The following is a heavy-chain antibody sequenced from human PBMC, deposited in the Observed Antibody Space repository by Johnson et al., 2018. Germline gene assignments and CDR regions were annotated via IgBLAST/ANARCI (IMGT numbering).Heavy chain of an antibody. CDR1: GYSFTSYW. V-gene: IGHV5-51*03. J-gene: IGHJ3*01. CDR3: ARMFYVVIPPDAFDL. Sequence: EVQLVESGAEVKKPGESLKISCQGSGYSFTSYWIGWVRQTPERGLEWMGIINPTDSDTRYSPSFQGQVTISAEKSINTAYLQWSSLRALDTAIYYCARMFYVVIPPDAFDLWGQGTMVTVSS. CDR2: INPTDSDT. D-gene: IGHD2-21*01.